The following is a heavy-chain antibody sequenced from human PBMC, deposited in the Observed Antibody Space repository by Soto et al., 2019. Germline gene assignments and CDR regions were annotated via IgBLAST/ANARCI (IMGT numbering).Heavy chain of an antibody. CDR1: GFTFSSYA. CDR3: ARDDDAFDI. CDR2: ISYDGSNK. V-gene: IGHV3-30-3*01. Sequence: QVQLVESGGGVVQPGRSLRLSCAASGFTFSSYAMHWVRQAPGKGLEWVAVISYDGSNKYYADSVKGRFTISRDNSKNTLYLQMNSLRAEDTAVYYCARDDDAFDIWGQGTMVTVSS. J-gene: IGHJ3*02.